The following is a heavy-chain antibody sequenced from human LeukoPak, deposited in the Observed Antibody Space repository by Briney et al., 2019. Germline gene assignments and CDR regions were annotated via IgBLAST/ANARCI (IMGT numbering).Heavy chain of an antibody. J-gene: IGHJ4*02. CDR2: ISYDGSNK. Sequence: GGSLRLSCAASGFTFSSYAMHWVRQAPGKGLEWVAVISYDGSNKYYADSVKGRFTISRDNSKNTLYLQMNSLRVEDTAVYYCANEIRPNDYWGQGTLVTVSS. CDR1: GFTFSSYA. V-gene: IGHV3-30-3*02. CDR3: ANEIRPNDY.